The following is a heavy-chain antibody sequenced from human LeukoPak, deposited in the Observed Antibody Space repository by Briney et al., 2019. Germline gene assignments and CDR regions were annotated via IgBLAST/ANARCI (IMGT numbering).Heavy chain of an antibody. D-gene: IGHD4-17*01. Sequence: PGGSLRLSCAASGFTFDDYAMHWVRQAPGKGLEWVSLISWDGGSTYYADSVKGRFTISRDNSKNSLYLQMNSLRAEDTALYYCAKPKGDGDSSTFFDYWGQGTLVTVSS. V-gene: IGHV3-43D*03. J-gene: IGHJ4*02. CDR3: AKPKGDGDSSTFFDY. CDR2: ISWDGGST. CDR1: GFTFDDYA.